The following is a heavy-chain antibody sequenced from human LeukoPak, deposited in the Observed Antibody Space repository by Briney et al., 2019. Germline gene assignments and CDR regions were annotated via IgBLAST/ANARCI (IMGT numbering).Heavy chain of an antibody. D-gene: IGHD1-26*01. V-gene: IGHV3-66*01. CDR3: ARERIVGVTPYFEY. Sequence: GGSLRLSCAASGFTVSSNYMRWVRQAPGKGLEWVSVIYSGGSTYYADSVKGRFTISRDNSKNTVYLQMNSLRAEDTAVYYCARERIVGVTPYFEYWGQGTLVTVSS. CDR2: IYSGGST. CDR1: GFTVSSNY. J-gene: IGHJ4*02.